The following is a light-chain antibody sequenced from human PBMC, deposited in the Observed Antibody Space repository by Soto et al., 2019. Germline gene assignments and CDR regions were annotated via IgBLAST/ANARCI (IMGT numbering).Light chain of an antibody. CDR2: GAS. V-gene: IGKV3-15*01. CDR3: QQYNSWPQGA. CDR1: QSVSTN. J-gene: IGKJ1*01. Sequence: EIVMTQSPATLSVSPGERATLSCRASQSVSTNLAWYQQKPGQAPRLLIYGASTRATDIPARFSGSGSGTEFTLTISSLQSEDVAVYYCQQYNSWPQGACGQGTKVEI.